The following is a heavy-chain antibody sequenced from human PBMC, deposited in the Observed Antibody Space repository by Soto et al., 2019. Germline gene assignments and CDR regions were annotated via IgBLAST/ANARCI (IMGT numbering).Heavy chain of an antibody. Sequence: SETLSLTCALFGGSFSGYYWAWIRQPPGKGLVWIGEITHSGGTKYNPSLKSRVTISADSSKNWFSLRLTSLTAADTAMYYCARVLMLRGAIFPEGYSYHMDLWGKGTTVTVSS. CDR1: GGSFSGYY. V-gene: IGHV4-34*01. CDR2: ITHSGGT. CDR3: ARVLMLRGAIFPEGYSYHMDL. D-gene: IGHD3-10*01. J-gene: IGHJ6*03.